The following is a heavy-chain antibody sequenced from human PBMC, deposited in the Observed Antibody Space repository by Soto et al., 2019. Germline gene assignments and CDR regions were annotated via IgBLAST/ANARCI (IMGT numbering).Heavy chain of an antibody. CDR2: ISSNSAYI. Sequence: GGSLRLSCAASGFTFRSFTMNWVRQAPGKGLEWVSTISSNSAYIYYTDALRGRFTISRDNTKNSLHLQMNSLRAEDTAVYYCTRDASRDSSARGWFDPWGPGTLVTVSS. J-gene: IGHJ5*02. CDR3: TRDASRDSSARGWFDP. V-gene: IGHV3-21*01. D-gene: IGHD6-13*01. CDR1: GFTFRSFT.